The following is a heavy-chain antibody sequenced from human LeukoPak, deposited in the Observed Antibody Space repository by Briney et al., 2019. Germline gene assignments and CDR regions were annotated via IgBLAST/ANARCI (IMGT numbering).Heavy chain of an antibody. J-gene: IGHJ4*02. D-gene: IGHD3-16*01. V-gene: IGHV3-7*01. CDR1: GFSFTNAW. CDR3: ARDMKGSLDY. Sequence: GGSLRLSCAASGFSFTNAWMAWVRQAPGKGLEWVANINQDGRTKQYADSVRGRFTISRDNAKNSLYLQLNSLRTEDTGLYHCARDMKGSLDYWGQGTLVTVSS. CDR2: INQDGRTK.